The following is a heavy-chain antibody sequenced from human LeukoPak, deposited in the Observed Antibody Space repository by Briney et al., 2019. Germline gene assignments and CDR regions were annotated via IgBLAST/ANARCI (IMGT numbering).Heavy chain of an antibody. Sequence: PGGSLRLSCAASGFTFSNYEMNWVRQAPGKGLEWVAVIWYDGSNKYYADSVKGRFTISRDNSKNTLYLQMNSLRAEDTAVYYCARDAVYSSSWQYYWGQGTLVTVSS. J-gene: IGHJ4*02. V-gene: IGHV3-33*08. CDR1: GFTFSNYE. CDR2: IWYDGSNK. CDR3: ARDAVYSSSWQYY. D-gene: IGHD6-13*01.